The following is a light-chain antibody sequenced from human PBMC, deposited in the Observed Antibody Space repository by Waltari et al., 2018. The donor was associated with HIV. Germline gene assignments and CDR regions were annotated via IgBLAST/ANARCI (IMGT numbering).Light chain of an antibody. Sequence: QSVLTQPPSAPGTLGQRVTPYCSGSNSNIGSNTVNWYQQLPGTAPKLLMSTNNERPSGVPERFSGSRSGTSASLAISGLQSEDEADYYCAVWDDSLNGPVFGGGTKLTVL. CDR3: AVWDDSLNGPV. V-gene: IGLV1-44*01. J-gene: IGLJ2*01. CDR2: TNN. CDR1: NSNIGSNT.